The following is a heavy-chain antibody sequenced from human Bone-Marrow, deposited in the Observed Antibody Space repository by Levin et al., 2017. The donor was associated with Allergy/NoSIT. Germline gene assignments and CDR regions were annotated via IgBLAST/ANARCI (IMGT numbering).Heavy chain of an antibody. J-gene: IGHJ4*02. V-gene: IGHV3-23*01. CDR3: ARDKPDSGWFFDY. CDR1: GFTFSSYA. Sequence: SCAASGFTFSSYAMSWVRQAPGKGLEWVSVITDSGGKTYYTDSVKGRFTISRDNSKNTLYLQMSSLRVEDTAVYYCARDKPDSGWFFDYWGRGTLVTVSS. D-gene: IGHD6-19*01. CDR2: ITDSGGKT.